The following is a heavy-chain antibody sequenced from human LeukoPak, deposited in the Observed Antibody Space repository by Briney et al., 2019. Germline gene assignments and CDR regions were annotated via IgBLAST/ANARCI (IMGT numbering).Heavy chain of an antibody. Sequence: SETLSLTCTVSGGSISNSSYYWGWIRQPPGKGLEWIGSIYYSGSTYYNPSLKSRLTKSVDTSKNPFSLKLSSVTAADTAVYYCARDRYYYDSSGYLFDYWGQGTLVTVSS. D-gene: IGHD3-22*01. V-gene: IGHV4-39*07. CDR1: GGSISNSSYY. CDR3: ARDRYYYDSSGYLFDY. CDR2: IYYSGST. J-gene: IGHJ4*02.